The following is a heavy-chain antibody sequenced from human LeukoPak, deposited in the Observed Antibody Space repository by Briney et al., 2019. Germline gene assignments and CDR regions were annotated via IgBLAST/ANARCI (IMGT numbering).Heavy chain of an antibody. Sequence: SETLSLTCAVYGGSFSGYYWSWIRQPPGKGLEWIGEISHSGSTNYNPSLKSRVTISVDTSKNQFSLKLSSVTAADTAVYYCARGIGHCSGGSCYFDYWGQGTLVTVSS. CDR3: ARGIGHCSGGSCYFDY. CDR1: GGSFSGYY. CDR2: ISHSGST. J-gene: IGHJ4*02. V-gene: IGHV4-34*01. D-gene: IGHD2-15*01.